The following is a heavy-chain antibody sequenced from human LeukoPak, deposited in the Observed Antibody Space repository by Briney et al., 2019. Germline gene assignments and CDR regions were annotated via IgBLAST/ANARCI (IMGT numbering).Heavy chain of an antibody. CDR3: AREWKDSSGWPRFDY. CDR1: GFTFSSYS. J-gene: IGHJ4*02. D-gene: IGHD6-19*01. CDR2: ISSSSSYI. V-gene: IGHV3-21*01. Sequence: GGSLRLSCAAPGFTFSSYSMNWVRQAPGKGLEWVSSISSSSSYIYYADSVKGRFTISRDNAKNSLYLQMSSLRAEDTAVYYCAREWKDSSGWPRFDYWGQGTLVTVSS.